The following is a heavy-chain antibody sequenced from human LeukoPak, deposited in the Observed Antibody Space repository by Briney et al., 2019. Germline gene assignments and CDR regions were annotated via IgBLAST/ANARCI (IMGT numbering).Heavy chain of an antibody. Sequence: PGGSLRLSCAASGFTFSNYAMSWVRQAPGKGLEWVSALSGSGSPTYYADSVKGRFSISRDNSKNMLSLQMNSLRAEDTATYYCAKSSVWGGADAFGVWGQGTMVTVSS. J-gene: IGHJ3*01. D-gene: IGHD3-16*01. CDR1: GFTFSNYA. V-gene: IGHV3-23*01. CDR3: AKSSVWGGADAFGV. CDR2: LSGSGSPT.